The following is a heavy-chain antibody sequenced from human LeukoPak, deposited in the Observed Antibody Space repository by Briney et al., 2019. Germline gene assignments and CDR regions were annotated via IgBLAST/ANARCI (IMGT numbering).Heavy chain of an antibody. Sequence: GGSLRLSCAASGFTFSSYAMSWVRQAPGKGLEWVSLIYSGGSTYYADFVKGRFTISSDSSKSTLYLQMNSLRAEDTAVYYCARTSSSDAFHIWGQGTMVTVSS. CDR1: GFTFSSYA. CDR2: IYSGGST. V-gene: IGHV3-53*01. CDR3: ARTSSSDAFHI. J-gene: IGHJ3*02.